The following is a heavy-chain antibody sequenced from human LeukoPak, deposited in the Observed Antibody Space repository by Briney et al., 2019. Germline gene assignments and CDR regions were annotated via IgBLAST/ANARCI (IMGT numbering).Heavy chain of an antibody. CDR3: ARIGSAAFTDS. CDR2: IWYDGSNK. CDR1: GFTFSSYA. V-gene: IGHV3-33*08. J-gene: IGHJ4*02. D-gene: IGHD3-3*02. Sequence: GGSLRLSCAASGFTFSSYALSWVRQAPGKGLEWVAVIWYDGSNKYYADSVKGRFTISRDNSKNTLYLQMNRLRAEDTAVYYCARIGSAAFTDSWGQGTLVTVSS.